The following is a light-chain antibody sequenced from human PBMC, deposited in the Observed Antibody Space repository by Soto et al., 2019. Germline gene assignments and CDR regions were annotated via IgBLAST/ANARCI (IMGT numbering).Light chain of an antibody. CDR2: GAS. CDR1: QSVSTNY. Sequence: EIVLTQSPGTLSLSPGERATLSCRASQSVSTNYLAWYQRKPGQAPRLLIYGASSRATDIPKRFSGSGSGTDFTLTITGLTAEDISVNYCQQYGSSPPTFGQGTKVEIK. J-gene: IGKJ1*01. CDR3: QQYGSSPPT. V-gene: IGKV3-20*01.